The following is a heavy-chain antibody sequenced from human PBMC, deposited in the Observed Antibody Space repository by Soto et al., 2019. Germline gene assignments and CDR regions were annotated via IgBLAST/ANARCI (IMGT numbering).Heavy chain of an antibody. CDR3: ARARLRHGNVKG. Sequence: PSETLSLTCTFSVGSISSYDWSCIRRPPGKGLEWIGYIYYSGSTNYNPSLKSRVTTSVDTSKNQFSLKLSSVTAADTAVYYCARARLRHGNVKGWGEGTWVSGSS. V-gene: IGHV4-59*01. D-gene: IGHD1-1*01. CDR2: IYYSGST. CDR1: VGSISSYD. J-gene: IGHJ4*02.